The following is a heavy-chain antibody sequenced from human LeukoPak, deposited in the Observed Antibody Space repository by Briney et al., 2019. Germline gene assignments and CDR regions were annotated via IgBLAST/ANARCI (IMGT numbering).Heavy chain of an antibody. D-gene: IGHD3-16*01. J-gene: IGHJ4*02. V-gene: IGHV3-7*01. CDR1: GFTFSSYW. CDR3: AREWPDGGFSY. CDR2: IKQDGGEK. Sequence: PGGSLRLSCAASGFTFSSYWMSWVRQAPGKGLEWVPNIKQDGGEKYYVDSVKGRFTISRDNAKNSLYLQMNSLRAEDTAVYYCAREWPDGGFSYWGQGTLVTVSS.